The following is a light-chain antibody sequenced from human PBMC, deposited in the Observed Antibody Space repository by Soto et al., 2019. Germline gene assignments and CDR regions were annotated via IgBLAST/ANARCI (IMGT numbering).Light chain of an antibody. V-gene: IGKV3-15*01. J-gene: IGKJ1*01. CDR1: QSVNNN. Sequence: TLMTQSPATLSVSPWERATLSCRSSQSVNNNLAWYQQKLGQAPRVLIYGASTRATGIPARFTGSGSGTEFILTITSLQSEDSAVYYCQQYNNWPPEKFGQGTKVDIK. CDR2: GAS. CDR3: QQYNNWPPEK.